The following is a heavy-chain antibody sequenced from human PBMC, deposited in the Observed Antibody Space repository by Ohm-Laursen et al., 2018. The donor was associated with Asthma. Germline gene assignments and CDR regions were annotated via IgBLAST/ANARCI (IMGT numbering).Heavy chain of an antibody. J-gene: IGHJ4*02. CDR3: ARGNVEGLL. Sequence: SLRLSYAASGFIFSDYFMHWVRQRPGEGLVWISHLFPDGRRTNYADSVRGRFTISRDDAQNTVYLQMHSLRVDDTAVYFCARGNVEGLLWGQGTLVTVSS. CDR2: LFPDGRRT. CDR1: GFIFSDYF. V-gene: IGHV3-74*01.